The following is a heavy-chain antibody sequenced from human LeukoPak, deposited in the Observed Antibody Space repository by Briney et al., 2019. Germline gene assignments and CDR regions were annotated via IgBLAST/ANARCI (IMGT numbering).Heavy chain of an antibody. CDR1: GGSISSSNW. CDR3: ARYPVGAYYGSGSYSFDY. D-gene: IGHD3-10*01. Sequence: PSGTLSLTCAVSGGSISSSNWWSWVRQPPGRGLEWIGEIYHSGSTNYNPSLKSRVTISVDTSKNQFSLKLSSVTAADTAVYYCARYPVGAYYGSGSYSFDYWGQGTLVTVSS. CDR2: IYHSGST. V-gene: IGHV4-4*02. J-gene: IGHJ4*02.